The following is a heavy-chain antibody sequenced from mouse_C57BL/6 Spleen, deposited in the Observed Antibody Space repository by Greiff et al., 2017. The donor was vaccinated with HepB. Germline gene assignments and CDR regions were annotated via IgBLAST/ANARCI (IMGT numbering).Heavy chain of an antibody. Sequence: QVQLQQPGAELVRPGTSVKLSCKASGYTFTSYWMHWVKQRPGQGLEWIGVIDPSDSYTNYNQKFKGKATLTVDTSSSTAYMQLSSLTSEDSAVYYCAREHLYGSSFFDYWGQGTTLTVSS. CDR2: IDPSDSYT. D-gene: IGHD1-1*01. V-gene: IGHV1-59*01. CDR3: AREHLYGSSFFDY. CDR1: GYTFTSYW. J-gene: IGHJ2*01.